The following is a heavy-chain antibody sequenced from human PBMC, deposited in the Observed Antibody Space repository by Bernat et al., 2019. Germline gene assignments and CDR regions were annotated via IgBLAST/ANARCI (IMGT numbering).Heavy chain of an antibody. V-gene: IGHV3-9*01. J-gene: IGHJ4*02. CDR3: AKDSSSALPPDY. CDR1: GFTFDDYA. CDR2: INWNSGRI. D-gene: IGHD6-6*01. Sequence: EVQLLESGGGLVQPGRSLRLSCAASGFTFDDYAMHWVRQAPGKGLEWVSGINWNSGRIYYADSVKGRFTISRDNAQNSLYLQMNSLRVEDTALYYCAKDSSSALPPDYWGQGTLVTVSS.